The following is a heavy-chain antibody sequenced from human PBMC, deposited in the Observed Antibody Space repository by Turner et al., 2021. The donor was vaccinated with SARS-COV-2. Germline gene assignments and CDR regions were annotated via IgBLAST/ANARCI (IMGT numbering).Heavy chain of an antibody. Sequence: QVQLVESGGGVVQPGRSLGLSCAASGFTFSSYAMHWVRQAPGKGLEWVALISYDGSNKYYADSVKGRFTISRDNSKNTLYLQMNSLRAEDTAVYYCAREMGQGMDVWGQGTTVTVSS. J-gene: IGHJ6*02. CDR1: GFTFSSYA. V-gene: IGHV3-30*04. D-gene: IGHD3-16*01. CDR3: AREMGQGMDV. CDR2: ISYDGSNK.